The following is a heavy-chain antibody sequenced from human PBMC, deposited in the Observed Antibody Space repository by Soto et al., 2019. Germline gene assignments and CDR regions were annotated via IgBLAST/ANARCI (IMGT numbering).Heavy chain of an antibody. J-gene: IGHJ5*02. D-gene: IGHD2-2*01. V-gene: IGHV1-69*12. CDR1: GGTFSSYA. CDR2: IIPIFGTA. Sequence: QVQLVQSGAEVKKPGSSVKVSCKASGGTFSSYAISWVRQAPGQGLEWMGGIIPIFGTANYAQKFQGRVTITADESTSTAYMELSSLRSEDTAVYYCARDSQRYCISTSCPVDWFDPWGQGTLVTVSS. CDR3: ARDSQRYCISTSCPVDWFDP.